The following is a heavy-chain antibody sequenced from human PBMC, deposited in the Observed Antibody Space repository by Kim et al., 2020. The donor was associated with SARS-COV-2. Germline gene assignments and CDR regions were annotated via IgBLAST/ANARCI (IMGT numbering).Heavy chain of an antibody. D-gene: IGHD3-10*01. Sequence: YADAVTDRLTVSRDNAKNQLYLRMNSLRAEDTAVYYCARGGLRSAFDYWGQGTLVTVSS. CDR3: ARGGLRSAFDY. J-gene: IGHJ4*02. V-gene: IGHV3-74*01.